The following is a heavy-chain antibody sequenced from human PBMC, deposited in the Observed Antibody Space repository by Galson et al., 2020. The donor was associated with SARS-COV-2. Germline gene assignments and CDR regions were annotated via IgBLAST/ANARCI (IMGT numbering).Heavy chain of an antibody. Sequence: ASETLSLTCTVSGGSISSGGYYWSWIRQHPGKGLEWIGYIYYSGSTYYNPSLKSRVTISVDTSKNQFSLKLSSVTAADTAVYYCARGDYDSSGYYVGAFQHWGPGSPGHRLL. CDR3: ARGDYDSSGYYVGAFQH. CDR2: IYYSGST. J-gene: IGHJ1*01. D-gene: IGHD3-22*01. CDR1: GGSISSGGYY. V-gene: IGHV4-31*03.